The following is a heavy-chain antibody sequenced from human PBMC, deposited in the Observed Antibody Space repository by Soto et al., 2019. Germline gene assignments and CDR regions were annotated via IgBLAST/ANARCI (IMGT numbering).Heavy chain of an antibody. V-gene: IGHV1-2*04. D-gene: IGHD5-12*01. CDR3: ARDLEASTHDAFDI. Sequence: ASVKVSCKASGYTFTGYCMHWVRQAPGQGLEWMGWINPNSGGTNYAQKFQGWVTMTRDTSISTAYMELSRLRSDDTAVYYCARDLEASTHDAFDIWGQGTMVTVSS. J-gene: IGHJ3*02. CDR1: GYTFTGYC. CDR2: INPNSGGT.